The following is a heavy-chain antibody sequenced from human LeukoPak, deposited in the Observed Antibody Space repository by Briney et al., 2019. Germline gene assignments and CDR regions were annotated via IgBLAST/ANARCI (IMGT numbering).Heavy chain of an antibody. Sequence: SETLSLTCTLSGGSLSSSSYYWGWLRQPPWKGLEWLGSIYYSGSTYYNPSLKSRVTISVDTSKNQFSLKLSSVTAADTAVYYCASHIAARVRGTWGQGTMVTVSS. CDR2: IYYSGST. J-gene: IGHJ3*01. D-gene: IGHD6-25*01. V-gene: IGHV4-39*01. CDR1: GGSLSSSSYY. CDR3: ASHIAARVRGT.